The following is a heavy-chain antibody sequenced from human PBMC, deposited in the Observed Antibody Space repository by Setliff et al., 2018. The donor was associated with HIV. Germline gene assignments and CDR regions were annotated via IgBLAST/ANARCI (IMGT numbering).Heavy chain of an antibody. CDR2: FDPEDGEA. CDR3: AKCRLQFLERCNDAFDI. Sequence: ASVKVSCKVSGYTLAELSMHWVRQAPGKGLEWMGGFDPEDGEALYAQKFQGRVTISADKVTNTAYMELTTLRSEDTAMYYCAKCRLQFLERCNDAFDIWGPGTMVT. V-gene: IGHV1-24*01. CDR1: GYTLAELS. J-gene: IGHJ3*02. D-gene: IGHD3-3*01.